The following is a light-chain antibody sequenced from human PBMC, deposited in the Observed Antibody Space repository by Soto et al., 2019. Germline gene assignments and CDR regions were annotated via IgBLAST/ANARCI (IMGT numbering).Light chain of an antibody. CDR1: QDITNH. CDR3: QQANSFLPIT. V-gene: IGKV1-9*01. J-gene: IGKJ5*01. CDR2: AAS. Sequence: IQLTQSPASLSASVGDRVTITCRASQDITNHLVWYQQKPGKAHKLLIYAASSLQSGVPSRFSGSGSGTDFTLTISSLQPEDFATYYCQQANSFLPITFGQGTRLEIK.